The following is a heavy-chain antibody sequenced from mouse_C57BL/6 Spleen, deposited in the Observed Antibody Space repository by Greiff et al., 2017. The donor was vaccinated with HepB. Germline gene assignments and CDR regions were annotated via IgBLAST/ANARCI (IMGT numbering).Heavy chain of an antibody. Sequence: VQLKESGGGLVKPGGSLKLSCAASGFTFSDYGMHWVRQAPEKGLEWVAYISSGSSTIYYADTVKGRFTIARDNAKNTLFLQMTSLRSEDTAIYYCARQLGRRGYFDYWGQGTTLTVSS. CDR3: ARQLGRRGYFDY. CDR1: GFTFSDYG. V-gene: IGHV5-17*01. J-gene: IGHJ2*01. D-gene: IGHD4-1*01. CDR2: ISSGSSTI.